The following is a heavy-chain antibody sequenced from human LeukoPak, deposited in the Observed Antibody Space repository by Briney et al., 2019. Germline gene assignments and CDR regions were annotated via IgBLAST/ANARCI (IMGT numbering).Heavy chain of an antibody. V-gene: IGHV3-15*01. CDR3: TTDTRRVVVPK. CDR1: GFTFSTYS. D-gene: IGHD2-15*01. Sequence: GGSLRLSCAASGFTFSTYSMNWVRQAPGKGLEWVGRIKRKTDGGTTDYAAPVKGRFTISRDDSKTSLYLQMNNLKTEDTAVYYCTTDTRRVVVPKWGQGTLVTVSS. J-gene: IGHJ4*02. CDR2: IKRKTDGGTT.